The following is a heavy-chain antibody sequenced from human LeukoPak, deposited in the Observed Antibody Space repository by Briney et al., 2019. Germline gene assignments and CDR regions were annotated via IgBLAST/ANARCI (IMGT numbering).Heavy chain of an antibody. V-gene: IGHV1-69*05. CDR1: GGTFSSYA. CDR2: IIPIFGTA. D-gene: IGHD3-22*01. Sequence: ASVKVSCKASGGTFSSYAISWVRQAPGQGLEWMGRIIPIFGTANYAQKFQGRVTITTDESTSTAYMELSSLRSEDTAVYYCARDEYYYDSSGYPGGWGQETLVTVSS. J-gene: IGHJ4*02. CDR3: ARDEYYYDSSGYPGG.